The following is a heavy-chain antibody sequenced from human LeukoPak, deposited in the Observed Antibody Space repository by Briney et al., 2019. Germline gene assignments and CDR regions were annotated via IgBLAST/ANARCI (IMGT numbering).Heavy chain of an antibody. CDR1: GGSISSSSYY. CDR3: ARTGRSITIFGVVTNHYYYYGMDV. CDR2: IYYSGST. J-gene: IGHJ6*02. V-gene: IGHV4-39*01. Sequence: SETLSLTCTVSGGSISSSSYYWGWIRQPPGKGLEWIGSIYYSGSTYYNPSLKSRVTISVDTSKNQFSLKLSSVTAADTAVYYCARTGRSITIFGVVTNHYYYYGMDVWGQGTTVTVSS. D-gene: IGHD3-3*01.